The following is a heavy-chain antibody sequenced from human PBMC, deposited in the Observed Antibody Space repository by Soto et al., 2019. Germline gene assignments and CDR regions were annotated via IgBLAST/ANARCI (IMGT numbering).Heavy chain of an antibody. CDR1: GYTFTSYA. Sequence: ASVKVSCKASGYTFTSYAMHWVRQAPGQRLEWMGWINAGNGNTKYSQKFQGRVTITRDTSASTAYMELSSLSSEDTAVYYCARGLNVYYSDYWGQGTLVTVSS. CDR3: ARGLNVYYSDY. CDR2: INAGNGNT. V-gene: IGHV1-3*01. D-gene: IGHD3-10*01. J-gene: IGHJ4*02.